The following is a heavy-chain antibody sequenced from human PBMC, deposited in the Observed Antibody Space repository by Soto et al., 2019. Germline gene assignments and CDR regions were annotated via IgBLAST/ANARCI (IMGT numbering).Heavy chain of an antibody. J-gene: IGHJ4*02. V-gene: IGHV3-7*01. CDR2: IKEDGSEK. CDR3: ARNQY. Sequence: EVQLVESGGGLVQPGGSLRLSCAAPGFTFSRSWMSWVRQAPGKGLEWVANIKEDGSEKYYVDSVEGRFTISRDNAKNSLYLQMNSLSAEDTAVYYCARNQYWGQGTLVTVSS. CDR1: GFTFSRSW.